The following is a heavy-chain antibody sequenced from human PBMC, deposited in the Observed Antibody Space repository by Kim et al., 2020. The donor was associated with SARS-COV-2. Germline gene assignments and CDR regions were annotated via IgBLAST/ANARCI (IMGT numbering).Heavy chain of an antibody. V-gene: IGHV1-46*01. J-gene: IGHJ6*02. CDR3: ARAPSENYGMDV. CDR2: INPSGGST. CDR1: GYTFTTYF. Sequence: ASVKVSCKSSGYTFTTYFLHWVQQAPGHGRDGMGIINPSGGSTPYAQKFQGRGTMTRDTATSTVYMEFRRLTSEDTAVYYCARAPSENYGMDVWGQGTTVPASS.